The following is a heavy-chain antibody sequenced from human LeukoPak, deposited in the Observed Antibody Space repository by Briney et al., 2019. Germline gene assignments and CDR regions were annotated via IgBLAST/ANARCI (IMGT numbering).Heavy chain of an antibody. CDR2: IRSKDKGGTT. CDR3: THDTSGYAYAYDH. V-gene: IGHV3-49*04. D-gene: IGHD3-22*01. CDR1: GFTFGDYA. Sequence: GGSLRLSRITSGFTFGDYALTWVRQAPGQGLEWVGFIRSKDKGGTTEYAASVKGGFAISRDDSRSISYLQMNSLRTEDTAVYYCTHDTSGYAYAYDHWGQGTLVTVSS. J-gene: IGHJ4*02.